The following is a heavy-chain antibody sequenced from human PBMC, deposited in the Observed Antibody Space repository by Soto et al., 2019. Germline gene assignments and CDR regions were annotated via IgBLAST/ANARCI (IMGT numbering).Heavy chain of an antibody. CDR2: IIPILGIA. J-gene: IGHJ5*02. V-gene: IGHV1-69*02. Sequence: QVQLVQSGAEVKKPGSSVKVSCKASGGTFSSYTISWVRQAPGQGLEWMGRIIPILGIANYAQKFQGRVTITADKSTSTAYMELRSLRSEDTAVYYCAGAVVRWLDGWFDPWGQGTLVTGSS. D-gene: IGHD3-10*01. CDR3: AGAVVRWLDGWFDP. CDR1: GGTFSSYT.